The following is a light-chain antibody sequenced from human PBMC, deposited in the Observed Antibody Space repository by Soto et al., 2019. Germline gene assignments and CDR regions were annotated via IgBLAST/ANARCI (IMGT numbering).Light chain of an antibody. J-gene: IGLJ2*01. Sequence: QSVLTQSPSASASLGASVKLTCTLSSGHSSYAIAWHQQQPEKGPRYLMKLNSDGSHSKGDGIPDRFSGSSSGAERYLTISSLQSEDEADYYSQTWGTGNVVFGGGTKLTVL. CDR2: LNSDGSH. CDR1: SGHSSYA. V-gene: IGLV4-69*01. CDR3: QTWGTGNVV.